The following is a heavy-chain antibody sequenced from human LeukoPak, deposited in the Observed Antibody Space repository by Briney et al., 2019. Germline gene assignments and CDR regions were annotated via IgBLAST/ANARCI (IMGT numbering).Heavy chain of an antibody. V-gene: IGHV6-1*01. CDR3: ATSRRDSSSWYRPSLCY. CDR1: GDSVSSNSAA. Sequence: SQTLSLTCAISGDSVSSNSAAWNWIRQSPSRGLEWLGRTYYRSKWYNDYAVSVKSRITINPDTSKNQFSLQLNSVTPEDTAVYYCATSRRDSSSWYRPSLCYWGQGTLVTVSS. J-gene: IGHJ4*02. D-gene: IGHD6-13*01. CDR2: TYYRSKWYN.